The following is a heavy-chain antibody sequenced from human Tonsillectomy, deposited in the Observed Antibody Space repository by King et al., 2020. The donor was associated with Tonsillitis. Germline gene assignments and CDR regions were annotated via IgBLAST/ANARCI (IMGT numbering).Heavy chain of an antibody. D-gene: IGHD3-10*01. CDR2: IRYDGSNK. CDR3: ARGMVRGVHDAFDI. V-gene: IGHV3-30*02. Sequence: VQLVQSGGGVVQPGGSLRLSCAASGFTFSSYGMHWVRQAPGKGLEGVAFIRYDGSNKYYADSVKGRFTISRDNSKNTLYLQMNSLRAEDTAVYYCARGMVRGVHDAFDIWGQGTMVTVSS. CDR1: GFTFSSYG. J-gene: IGHJ3*02.